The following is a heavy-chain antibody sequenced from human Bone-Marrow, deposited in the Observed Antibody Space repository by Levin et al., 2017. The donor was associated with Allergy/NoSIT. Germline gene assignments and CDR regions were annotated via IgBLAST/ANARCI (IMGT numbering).Heavy chain of an antibody. CDR1: GYTFTSYA. J-gene: IGHJ3*02. CDR3: ARVYSNYGDAFDI. Sequence: GESLKISCKASGYTFTSYAMNWVRQAPGQGLEWMGWINTNTGNPTYAQGFTGRFVFSLDTSVSTAYLQISSLKAEDTAVYYCARVYSNYGDAFDIWGQGTMVTVSS. V-gene: IGHV7-4-1*02. D-gene: IGHD4-11*01. CDR2: INTNTGNP.